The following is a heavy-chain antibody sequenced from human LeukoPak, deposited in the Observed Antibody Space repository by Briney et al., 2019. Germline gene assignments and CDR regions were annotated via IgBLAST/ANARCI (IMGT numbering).Heavy chain of an antibody. V-gene: IGHV1-2*06. Sequence: ASVKVSCKASGYTFTGYYMHLVRQAPGQGLEWIGRINPNSGGTNYAQKFQGRVTMTRDTSISTAYMELSRLRSDDTAVYYCARGMGIAVAGYFDYWGQGTLVTVSS. D-gene: IGHD6-19*01. CDR3: ARGMGIAVAGYFDY. J-gene: IGHJ4*02. CDR2: INPNSGGT. CDR1: GYTFTGYY.